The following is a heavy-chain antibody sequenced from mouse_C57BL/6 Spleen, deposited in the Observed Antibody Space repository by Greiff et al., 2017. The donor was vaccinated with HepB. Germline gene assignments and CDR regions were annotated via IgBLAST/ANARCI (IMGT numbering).Heavy chain of an antibody. V-gene: IGHV1-42*01. CDR3: ARTEYNGYFDV. D-gene: IGHD1-3*01. Sequence: EVQLVESGPELVKPGASVKISCKASGYSFTGYYMNWVKQSPEKSLEWIGEINPSTGGTTYNQKFKAKATLTVDKSSSTAYMQLKSLTSEDSAVYYCARTEYNGYFDVWGTGTTVTVSS. J-gene: IGHJ1*03. CDR1: GYSFTGYY. CDR2: INPSTGGT.